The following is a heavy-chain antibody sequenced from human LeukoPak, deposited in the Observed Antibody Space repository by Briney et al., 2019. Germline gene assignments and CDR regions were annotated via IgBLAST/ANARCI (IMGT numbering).Heavy chain of an antibody. D-gene: IGHD1-26*01. CDR3: ERASSGSYLNWFDP. Sequence: PSETLSLTCTVSGGSISSYYWSWIRQPPGKGLEWIGYIYYSGSTNYNPSLKSRVTISVDTSKNQFSLKLSSVTAADTAVYYCERASSGSYLNWFDPWGQGTLVTVSS. CDR2: IYYSGST. V-gene: IGHV4-59*08. J-gene: IGHJ5*02. CDR1: GGSISSYY.